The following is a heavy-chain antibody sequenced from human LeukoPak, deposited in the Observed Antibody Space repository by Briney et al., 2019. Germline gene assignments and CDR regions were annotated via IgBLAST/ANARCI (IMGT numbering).Heavy chain of an antibody. V-gene: IGHV3-53*01. CDR3: ARDKYSSSSPYFDY. J-gene: IGHJ4*02. D-gene: IGHD6-6*01. CDR1: GFTVSSNY. Sequence: PGGSLRLPCAASGFTVSSNYMSWVRQAPGKGLEWVSVIYSGGSTYYADSVKGRFTISRDNSKNTLYLQMNSLRAEDTAVYYCARDKYSSSSPYFDYWGQGTLVTVSS. CDR2: IYSGGST.